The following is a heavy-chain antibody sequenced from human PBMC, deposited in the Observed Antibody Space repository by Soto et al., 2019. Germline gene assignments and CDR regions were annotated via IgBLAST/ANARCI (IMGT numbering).Heavy chain of an antibody. V-gene: IGHV4-59*01. CDR1: GGSISSYY. Sequence: SETLSLTCTVSGGSISSYYWSWIRQPPGKGLEWIGYIYYSGSTNYNPSLKSRVTISVDTSKNQFSLKLSSVTAADTAVYYCAREGPYYYDSSGYPEYYFDYWGQGTLVTVSS. CDR2: IYYSGST. J-gene: IGHJ4*02. D-gene: IGHD3-22*01. CDR3: AREGPYYYDSSGYPEYYFDY.